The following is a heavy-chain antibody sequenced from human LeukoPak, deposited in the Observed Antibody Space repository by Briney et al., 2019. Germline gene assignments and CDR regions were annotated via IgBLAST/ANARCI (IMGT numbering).Heavy chain of an antibody. CDR3: ARRAISVAAPFDY. CDR1: GGSISSYY. Sequence: SETLSLTCTVSGGSISSYYWSWIRQPPGKGLEWIGYIYYSGSTNYNPSLKSRVTISVDTSKNQFSLKLSSVTAADTAVYYCARRAISVAAPFDYWGQGTLVTVSS. J-gene: IGHJ4*02. D-gene: IGHD2-21*01. CDR2: IYYSGST. V-gene: IGHV4-59*08.